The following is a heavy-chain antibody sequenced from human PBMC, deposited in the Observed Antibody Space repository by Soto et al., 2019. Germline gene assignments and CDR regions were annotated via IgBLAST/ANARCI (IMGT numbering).Heavy chain of an antibody. V-gene: IGHV5-51*01. CDR1: GYSFINYW. Sequence: PGESLKISCKGSGYSFINYWIGWVRQMPGRGLEWMGIIYPGDSDTRYSPSFQGQVTISVDNSINTALLQWSSLKASDSAMYYCAISRITGGPRTIDYWCQGILVSV. CDR3: AISRITGGPRTIDY. CDR2: IYPGDSDT. J-gene: IGHJ4*02. D-gene: IGHD1-20*01.